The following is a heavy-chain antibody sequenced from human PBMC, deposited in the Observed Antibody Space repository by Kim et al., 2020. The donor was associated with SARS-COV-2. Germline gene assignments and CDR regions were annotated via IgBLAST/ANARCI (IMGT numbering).Heavy chain of an antibody. J-gene: IGHJ4*02. D-gene: IGHD3-16*01. CDR3: ARHDSHWRSHYVDY. CDR1: GGSISSSSYY. V-gene: IGHV4-39*01. Sequence: SETLSLTCTVSGGSISSSSYYWGWIRQPPGKGLEWIASIYYSGSTYYNPSLKSRVTISLDTSKNQFSLKLSSVTAADTAVYYCARHDSHWRSHYVDYWGQGTLVTVSS. CDR2: IYYSGST.